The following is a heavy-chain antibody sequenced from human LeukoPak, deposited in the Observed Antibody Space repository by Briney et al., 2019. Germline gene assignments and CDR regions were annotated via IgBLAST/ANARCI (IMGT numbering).Heavy chain of an antibody. J-gene: IGHJ5*02. CDR2: IYYSGST. CDR3: ARGYDFWSGSSPRFDP. V-gene: IGHV4-59*01. Sequence: PSETLSLTCTVSGGSISSYYWSWIRQPPGKGLEWIGYIYYSGSTNYNPSLKSRVTISVDTSKNQFSLKLSSATAADTAVYYCARGYDFWSGSSPRFDPWGQGTLVTVSS. D-gene: IGHD3-3*01. CDR1: GGSISSYY.